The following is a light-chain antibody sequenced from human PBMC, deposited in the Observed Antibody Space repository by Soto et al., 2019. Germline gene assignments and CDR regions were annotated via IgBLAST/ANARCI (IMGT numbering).Light chain of an antibody. Sequence: QAVVTQPPSVSGAPGQRVTISCTGSSSNIGAVFDVHWYQQVPGTAPKLLIYENTKRPSGVPDRFSGSKSGTSASLAITGLQAEDEADYYCQCYDSGLSGWLFGGGTKLTVL. CDR3: QCYDSGLSGWL. V-gene: IGLV1-40*01. CDR2: ENT. J-gene: IGLJ2*01. CDR1: SSNIGAVFD.